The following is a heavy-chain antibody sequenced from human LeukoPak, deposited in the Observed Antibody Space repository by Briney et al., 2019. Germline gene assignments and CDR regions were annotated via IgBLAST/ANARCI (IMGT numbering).Heavy chain of an antibody. CDR1: GFSFNTYS. CDR3: AELGITMIGGV. J-gene: IGHJ6*04. Sequence: GGSLRLSCTTSGFSFNTYSMSWVRQAPGKGLEWVSAINDDTPYYTDSVKGRFTVSRDNAKNSLYLQMNSLRAEDTAVYYRAELGITMIGGVWGKGTTVTISS. V-gene: IGHV3-23*01. D-gene: IGHD3-10*02. CDR2: INDDTP.